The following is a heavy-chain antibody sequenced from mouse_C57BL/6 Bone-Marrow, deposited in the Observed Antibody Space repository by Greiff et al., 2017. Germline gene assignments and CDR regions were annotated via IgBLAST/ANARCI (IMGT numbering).Heavy chain of an antibody. CDR2: IRLKSDNYAT. Sequence: EVQRVESGGGLVQPGGSMKLSCVASGFTFSNYWMNWVRQSPEKGLEWVVQIRLKSDNYATHYAESVKGRFTISRDDSKSSVYLQMNNLRAEDTGIYYCTGPAGSYWGQGTLVTVSA. D-gene: IGHD1-2*01. CDR1: GFTFSNYW. CDR3: TGPAGSY. V-gene: IGHV6-3*01. J-gene: IGHJ3*01.